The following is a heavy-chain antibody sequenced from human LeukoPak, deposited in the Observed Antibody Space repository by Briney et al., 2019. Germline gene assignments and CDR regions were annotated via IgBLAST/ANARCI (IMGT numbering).Heavy chain of an antibody. CDR3: ARDGSMRTYYYDSSGSQAQH. CDR1: GYTFTGYD. Sequence: ASVKVSCKASGYTFTGYDMSWVRQAPGQGLEWMGWISTNSGGTNYAQKFQGRVTMTRDTSMSTAYMELNRLRSDDTAVYYCARDGSMRTYYYDSSGSQAQHWGQGTLVTVSS. V-gene: IGHV1-2*02. D-gene: IGHD3-22*01. CDR2: ISTNSGGT. J-gene: IGHJ1*01.